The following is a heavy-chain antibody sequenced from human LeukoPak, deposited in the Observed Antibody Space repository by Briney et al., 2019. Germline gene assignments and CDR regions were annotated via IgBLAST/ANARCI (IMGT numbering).Heavy chain of an antibody. J-gene: IGHJ4*02. CDR2: ISPSGRSV. Sequence: GGSLRLSCVGSGLSFGDYGMNWVRQAPGKGLEWLTFISPSGRSVSYADSVKGRFTIARDNAKKSLYLQMDSLRGEDTAIYYCTRDGGSDFWGQGTLVTVSS. CDR3: TRDGGSDF. D-gene: IGHD3-16*01. CDR1: GLSFGDYG. V-gene: IGHV3-48*03.